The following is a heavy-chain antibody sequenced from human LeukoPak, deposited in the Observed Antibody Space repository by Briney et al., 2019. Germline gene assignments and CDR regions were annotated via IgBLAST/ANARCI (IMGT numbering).Heavy chain of an antibody. J-gene: IGHJ4*02. D-gene: IGHD3-10*01. CDR1: GGSISSSSYY. CDR3: AVEFLGYGSGSYFDY. CDR2: IYYSGST. V-gene: IGHV4-39*01. Sequence: SETLSLTCTVSGGSISSSSYYWGWIRQPPGKGLEWIGSIYYSGSTYYNPSLKSRVTISVDTSKNQFSLKLSSVTAADTAVYYCAVEFLGYGSGSYFDYWGQGTLVTVSS.